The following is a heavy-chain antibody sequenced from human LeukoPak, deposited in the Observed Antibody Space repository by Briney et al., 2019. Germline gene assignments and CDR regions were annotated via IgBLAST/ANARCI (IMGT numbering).Heavy chain of an antibody. J-gene: IGHJ4*02. CDR2: IGVGGNNI. V-gene: IGHV3-48*03. D-gene: IGHD2-21*01. CDR3: ARETAHCGGDCFDY. CDR1: GFTFSSYE. Sequence: GGSLRLSCAASGFTFSSYEFNWVRQAPGKGLEWVSYIGVGGNNIYYAESVRGRFTTSRDNAKNSLYLQLSSLRAEDTAVYYCARETAHCGGDCFDYWGQGTLVTVSS.